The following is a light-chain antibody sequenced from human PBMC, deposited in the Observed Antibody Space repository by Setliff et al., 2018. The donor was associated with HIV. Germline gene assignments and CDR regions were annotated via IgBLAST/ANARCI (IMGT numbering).Light chain of an antibody. CDR1: KLGHKY. CDR2: QDT. Sequence: SYELTQPPSVSVSPGQTASITCSGDKLGHKYASWYQQKPGQSPVVVMYQDTKRPSGIPERFSGSNPGNTATLTISGTQAMDEADYYCQAWDSTTGVFGTGTKVTV. V-gene: IGLV3-1*01. CDR3: QAWDSTTGV. J-gene: IGLJ1*01.